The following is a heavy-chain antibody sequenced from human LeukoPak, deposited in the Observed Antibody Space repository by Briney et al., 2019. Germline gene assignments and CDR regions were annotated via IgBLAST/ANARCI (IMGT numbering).Heavy chain of an antibody. Sequence: VGCLRLSCAASNFTFSTFTMHWVRQAPGKGLEWVSCVSSSSRTIIYAGSVQGRSTVSRDNANDSMYLQINDLRRVDTAVYYCARGSPRGGLDSWGQGTLVSVS. CDR1: NFTFSTFT. J-gene: IGHJ4*02. D-gene: IGHD1-14*01. V-gene: IGHV3-48*01. CDR2: VSSSSRTI. CDR3: ARGSPRGGLDS.